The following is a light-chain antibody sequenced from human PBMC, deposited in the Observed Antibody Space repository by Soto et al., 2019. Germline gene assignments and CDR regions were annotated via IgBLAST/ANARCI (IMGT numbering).Light chain of an antibody. CDR2: DDS. CDR1: KMRTKS. CDR3: QVWDSLTDHVV. V-gene: IGLV3-21*02. Sequence: SYELTQPPSVSVAPGQTAKITCGGDKMRTKSVHWYQQRPGQAPVLVVYDDSDRPSNIPERFSGFNPGDTATLSINRVEAGDEADYYCQVWDSLTDHVVFGGGTKLTVL. J-gene: IGLJ2*01.